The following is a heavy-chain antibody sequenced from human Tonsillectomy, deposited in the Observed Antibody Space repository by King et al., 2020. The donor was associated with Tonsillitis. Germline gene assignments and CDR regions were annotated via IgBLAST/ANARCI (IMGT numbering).Heavy chain of an antibody. CDR1: GFTFSRYG. CDR2: MSYDGSKK. Sequence: HVQLVESGGGVVQPGRSVRLSCAASGFTFSRYGMHWVRQAPGKGLEWVAVMSYDGSKKYSADSVKGRFTISRDNSKNTLYLQMNSLRVEETAVYYCGKGMCYGAGGRNWRVYGMDAWGQGAPVTVS. CDR3: GKGMCYGAGGRNWRVYGMDA. V-gene: IGHV3-30*18. D-gene: IGHD3-10*01. J-gene: IGHJ6*02.